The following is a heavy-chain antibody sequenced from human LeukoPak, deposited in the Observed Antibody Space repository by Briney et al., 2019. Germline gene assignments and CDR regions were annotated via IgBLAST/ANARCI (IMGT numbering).Heavy chain of an antibody. D-gene: IGHD3-10*01. J-gene: IGHJ6*03. V-gene: IGHV4-4*07. CDR3: ARVKAGESYMDV. CDR1: GDSISRYY. Sequence: SETLSLTCTVSGDSISRYYWSWIRQPAGKGLEWIGRIYNGGIITYNPSLKSRVTMSIDTSNNQFSLRLRFVTAADTAVYYCARVKAGESYMDVWGKGTTVTISS. CDR2: IYNGGII.